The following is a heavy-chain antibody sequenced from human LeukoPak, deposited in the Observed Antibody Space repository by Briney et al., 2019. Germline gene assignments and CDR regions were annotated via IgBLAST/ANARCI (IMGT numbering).Heavy chain of an antibody. CDR1: GHSISSGYY. V-gene: IGHV4-38-2*01. CDR2: IYHSGST. Sequence: SETLSLTCAVSGHSISSGYYWGWIRQPPGKGLEWIGSIYHSGSTYYNPSLKSRVTISVDTSKNQFSLKLSSVTAADTAVYYCARREYCGGDCYFDYWGQGTLVTVSS. CDR3: ARREYCGGDCYFDY. D-gene: IGHD2-21*01. J-gene: IGHJ4*02.